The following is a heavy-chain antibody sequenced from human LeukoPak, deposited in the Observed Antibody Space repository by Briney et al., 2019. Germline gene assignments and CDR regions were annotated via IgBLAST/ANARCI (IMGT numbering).Heavy chain of an antibody. CDR3: ATHRRSADGDPNLDVY. D-gene: IGHD6-13*01. V-gene: IGHV3-48*04. Sequence: GGSLRLSCAASGISISGYSLNWVRQAPGKGLEWLSYISYNSGTYYADSVKGRFTISRDNGKNLLYLQMNRLRAEDTAMYYCATHRRSADGDPNLDVYWGQGTVVTVSS. CDR2: ISYNSGT. J-gene: IGHJ4*02. CDR1: GISISGYS.